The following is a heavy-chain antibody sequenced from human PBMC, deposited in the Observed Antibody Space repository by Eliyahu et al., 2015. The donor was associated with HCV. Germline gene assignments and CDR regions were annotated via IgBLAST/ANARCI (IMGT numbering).Heavy chain of an antibody. CDR3: ARRPDYGSGFDS. CDR2: VHYRGTT. Sequence: QLQLQESGPAVVKPLETLSLTCTVSGASIRTSRSFYWGWIRQSPGKGLEWLGNVHYRGTTFYSSSLKSRLTISIDTSSNQFSLKVNSMTATDTAVYFCARRPDYGSGFDSWGQGMQVTV. D-gene: IGHD3-10*01. V-gene: IGHV4-39*01. CDR1: GASIRTSRSFY. J-gene: IGHJ4*02.